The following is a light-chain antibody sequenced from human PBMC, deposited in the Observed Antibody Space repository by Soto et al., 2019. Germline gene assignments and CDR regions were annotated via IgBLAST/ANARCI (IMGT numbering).Light chain of an antibody. CDR1: RSDVGGYKY. CDR2: EVS. Sequence: QSVLTQPASVSGSPGQSITISCTGTRSDVGGYKYVSWYQQPPGKAPKLIIFEVSNRPSGVYNRFSGSKSGNTASLTISGLQAEDEADYYCSSYTSSSTWVFGGGTKLTVL. CDR3: SSYTSSSTWV. V-gene: IGLV2-14*01. J-gene: IGLJ3*02.